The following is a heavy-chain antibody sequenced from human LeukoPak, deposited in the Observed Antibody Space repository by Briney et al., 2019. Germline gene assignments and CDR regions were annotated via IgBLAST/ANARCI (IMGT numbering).Heavy chain of an antibody. CDR1: GYTFTSYY. D-gene: IGHD5-12*01. V-gene: IGHV1-46*01. Sequence: ASVKVSCKSSGYTFTSYYMHWVRQAPGQGLEWMGIINPSGGSTSYAQKFQGRVTMTRDTSTSTVYMELSSLRSEDTAVYYCAREGNVDIVATIDCYGMDVWGQGTTVTVSS. J-gene: IGHJ6*02. CDR3: AREGNVDIVATIDCYGMDV. CDR2: INPSGGST.